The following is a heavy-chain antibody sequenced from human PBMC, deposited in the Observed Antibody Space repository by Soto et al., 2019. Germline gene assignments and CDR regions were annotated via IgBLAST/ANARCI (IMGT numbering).Heavy chain of an antibody. Sequence: NPSETLSLTCTVSGGSVSSGSHYWSWIRQPPGKGLEWIGYIYYGGSTNYNPSLKSRVTISVDTSKNQFSLELTSVTAADTAVYYCASEIGASIGYSCFDPWGQGTLVTVSS. CDR3: ASEIGASIGYSCFDP. J-gene: IGHJ5*02. V-gene: IGHV4-61*01. CDR2: IYYGGST. CDR1: GGSVSSGSHY. D-gene: IGHD3-16*01.